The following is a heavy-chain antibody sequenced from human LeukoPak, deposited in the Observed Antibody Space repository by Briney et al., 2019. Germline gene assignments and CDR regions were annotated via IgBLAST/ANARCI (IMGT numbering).Heavy chain of an antibody. CDR1: GGTFSSYV. D-gene: IGHD2-15*01. Sequence: ASVKVSCKASGGTFSSYVISGVRQAPGQGLEWMGGIIPIFGTPNYAQKFQGRVTITADESTSTAYMELSSLRSEDTAVYYCARFSGYCSGGTCYSYFDYWGQGTLVTVSS. CDR3: ARFSGYCSGGTCYSYFDY. V-gene: IGHV1-69*13. CDR2: IIPIFGTP. J-gene: IGHJ4*02.